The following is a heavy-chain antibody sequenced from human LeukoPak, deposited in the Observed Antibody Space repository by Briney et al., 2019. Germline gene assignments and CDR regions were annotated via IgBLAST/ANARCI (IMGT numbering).Heavy chain of an antibody. CDR2: ISAYNGNT. D-gene: IGHD2-2*01. V-gene: IGHV1-18*01. CDR1: GYTFTLYG. Sequence: ASVNVFYKSSGYTFTLYGIRWVPQPRGQARVGVGGISAYNGNTNYAQKLQGRVTMTTDTSTSTAYMELRSLRSDDTAVYYCARVRDIVVVSAAPSFDMDVWGKGTTVTVSS. CDR3: ARVRDIVVVSAAPSFDMDV. J-gene: IGHJ6*03.